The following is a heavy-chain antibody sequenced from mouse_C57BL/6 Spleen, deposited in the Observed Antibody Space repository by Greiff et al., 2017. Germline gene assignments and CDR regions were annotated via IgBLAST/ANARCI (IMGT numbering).Heavy chain of an antibody. CDR1: GYTFTDYY. Sequence: EVKLMESGPELVKPGASVKISCKASGYTFTDYYMNWVKQSHGKSLEWIGDINPNNGGTSYNQKFKGKATLTVDKSSSTAYMELRSLTSEDSAVYYCARRPHWYFDVWGTGTTVTVSS. CDR3: ARRPHWYFDV. V-gene: IGHV1-26*01. CDR2: INPNNGGT. J-gene: IGHJ1*03.